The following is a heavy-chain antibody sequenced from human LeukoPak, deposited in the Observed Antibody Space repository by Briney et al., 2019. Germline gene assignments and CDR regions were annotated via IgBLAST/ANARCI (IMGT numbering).Heavy chain of an antibody. D-gene: IGHD6-19*01. Sequence: GGSLRLFCAASGFKFDDYGMSWVRQAPGKGVEWVSGLNWSGGTTGYADSVKGRFTISRDNAKNFLVLQMNSLRVEDTALYYCARSASVAADYYFDNWGQGALVTVSS. CDR3: ARSASVAADYYFDN. CDR2: LNWSGGTT. J-gene: IGHJ4*02. V-gene: IGHV3-20*04. CDR1: GFKFDDYG.